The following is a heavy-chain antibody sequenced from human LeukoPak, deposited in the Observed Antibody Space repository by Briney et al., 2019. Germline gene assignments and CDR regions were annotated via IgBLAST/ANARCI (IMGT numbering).Heavy chain of an antibody. Sequence: SETLSLTCTVSGGFINDYYWNWIRQPPGQGLEWIGYVYYSGSIKYSPSLKSRVTISVDTSKNQFSLKLNYVTDADTALYYCARYGYSYGYNWFDPWGQGTLVTVSS. J-gene: IGHJ5*02. CDR2: VYYSGSI. CDR3: ARYGYSYGYNWFDP. D-gene: IGHD5-18*01. V-gene: IGHV4-59*08. CDR1: GGFINDYY.